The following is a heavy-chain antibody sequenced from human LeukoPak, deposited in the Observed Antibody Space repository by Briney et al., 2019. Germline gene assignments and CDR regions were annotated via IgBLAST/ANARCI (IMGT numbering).Heavy chain of an antibody. CDR3: ATDRLNYDILTGYNSRPSWDAFDI. Sequence: GGSLRLSCAASGFTFSSYSMNWVRQAPGKGLEWVSSISSSSSYIYYADSVKGRFTISRDNAKNSLYLQMDSLRSEDTAVYYCATDRLNYDILTGYNSRPSWDAFDIWGQGTMVTVSS. V-gene: IGHV3-21*04. D-gene: IGHD3-9*01. CDR1: GFTFSSYS. CDR2: ISSSSSYI. J-gene: IGHJ3*02.